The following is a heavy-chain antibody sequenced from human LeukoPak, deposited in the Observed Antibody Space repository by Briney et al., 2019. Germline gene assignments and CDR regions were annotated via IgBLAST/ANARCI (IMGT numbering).Heavy chain of an antibody. V-gene: IGHV4-34*01. CDR3: ARAGKYYDFWSGYFEDYFDY. D-gene: IGHD3-3*01. CDR2: INHSGST. J-gene: IGHJ4*02. CDR1: GFTVSSNY. Sequence: GSLRLSCAASGFTVSSNYMSWIRQPPGKGLEWIGEINHSGSTNYNPSLKSRVTISVDTSKNQFSLKLSSVTAADTAVYYCARAGKYYDFWSGYFEDYFDYWGQGTLVTVSS.